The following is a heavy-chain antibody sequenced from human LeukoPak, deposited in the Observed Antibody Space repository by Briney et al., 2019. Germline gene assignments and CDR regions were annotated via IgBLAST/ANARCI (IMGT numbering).Heavy chain of an antibody. D-gene: IGHD2-15*01. CDR2: IYHSGST. V-gene: IGHV4-4*02. CDR1: SGSISSSNW. Sequence: SETLSLTCAVSSGSISSSNWWSWVRQPPGKGLEWIGEIYHSGSTNYNPSLKSRVTISVDTSKNQFSLKLSSVTAADTAVYYCARDCSGGSCSTDYWGQGTLVTVSS. J-gene: IGHJ4*02. CDR3: ARDCSGGSCSTDY.